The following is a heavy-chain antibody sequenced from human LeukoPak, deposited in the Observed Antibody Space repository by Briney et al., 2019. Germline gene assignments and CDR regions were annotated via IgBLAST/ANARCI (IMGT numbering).Heavy chain of an antibody. D-gene: IGHD6-6*01. Sequence: PGGSLRLSCAASGCTFSSYGMHWVRQAPGKGLEWVAVISYDGSNKYYADSVKGRFTISRDNSKNTLYLQMNSLRAEDTAVYYCAKDLRIAARPGGFDYWGQGTLVTVTS. CDR1: GCTFSSYG. J-gene: IGHJ4*02. CDR3: AKDLRIAARPGGFDY. V-gene: IGHV3-30*18. CDR2: ISYDGSNK.